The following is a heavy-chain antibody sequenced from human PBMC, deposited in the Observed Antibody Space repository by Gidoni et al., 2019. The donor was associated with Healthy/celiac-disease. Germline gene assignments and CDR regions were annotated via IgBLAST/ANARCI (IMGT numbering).Heavy chain of an antibody. V-gene: IGHV3-15*01. Sequence: EVQLVESGGGLVKPGGSLRLSCAASGFTFSNAWMSWVRQAPGKGLEWVGRIKSKNDGGTTDYAAPVKGRFTISRDDSKNTLYLQMNSLETEDTAVYYCTTDLGNGGSIGECFDYWGQGTLVTVSS. CDR1: GFTFSNAW. CDR2: IKSKNDGGTT. CDR3: TTDLGNGGSIGECFDY. D-gene: IGHD2-15*01. J-gene: IGHJ4*02.